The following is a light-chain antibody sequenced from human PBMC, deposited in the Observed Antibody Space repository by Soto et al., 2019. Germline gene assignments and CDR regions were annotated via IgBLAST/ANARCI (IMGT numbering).Light chain of an antibody. CDR2: GAS. Sequence: EIVLTQSPATLSLSPGERATLSCRASQSISSSYLAWYQQRPGQAPRLLIYGASTRATGIPDRFSGSGSGTDFILTISRLEPEDFAVYYCQQYFTAPQTFGQGTKVDI. CDR3: QQYFTAPQT. CDR1: QSISSSY. V-gene: IGKV3-20*01. J-gene: IGKJ1*01.